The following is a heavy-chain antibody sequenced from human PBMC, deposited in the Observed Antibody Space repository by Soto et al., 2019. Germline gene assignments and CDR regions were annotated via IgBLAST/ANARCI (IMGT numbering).Heavy chain of an antibody. V-gene: IGHV4-59*01. J-gene: IGHJ4*02. CDR1: GGSISNYY. CDR3: AAQDDFWRGAFDY. D-gene: IGHD3-3*01. Sequence: SETLSLTCTVSGGSISNYYWNWIRQPPGKGLEWIAYINYSGSTTYNPSLKSRVTISVDSSKNQFSLKLSSVTAADTAVYYCAAQDDFWRGAFDYWGQGTLVTVSS. CDR2: INYSGST.